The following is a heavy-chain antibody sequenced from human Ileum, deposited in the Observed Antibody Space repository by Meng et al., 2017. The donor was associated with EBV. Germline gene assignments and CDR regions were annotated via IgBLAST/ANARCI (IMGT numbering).Heavy chain of an antibody. V-gene: IGHV4-59*08. CDR1: GGSISSYY. Sequence: QGRRQEAGPGLVMPSETLSLPWTVCGGSISSYYWSWIRRPPGKGVEWIGYIYYSGSTNYNPSLKSRVTISVDTSKNQFSLNLSSVTAADTAVYYCARGGWSLDYWGQGTLVTVSS. D-gene: IGHD2-15*01. J-gene: IGHJ4*02. CDR2: IYYSGST. CDR3: ARGGWSLDY.